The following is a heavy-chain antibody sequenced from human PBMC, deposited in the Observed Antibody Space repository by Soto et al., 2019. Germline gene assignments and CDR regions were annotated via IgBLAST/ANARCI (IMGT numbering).Heavy chain of an antibody. V-gene: IGHV5-51*01. CDR1: GYTFTIYW. D-gene: IGHD3-10*01. J-gene: IGHJ6*02. CDR3: ARQGFGELSDGVDV. CDR2: IYPSDSDT. Sequence: GESLKISCQVSGYTFTIYWIGWVRQMPGKGLEWMGIIYPSDSDTRYSPSFQGQVTISVDKSISTAYLQWSSLKASDTAMYYCARQGFGELSDGVDVWGQGTTVTVSS.